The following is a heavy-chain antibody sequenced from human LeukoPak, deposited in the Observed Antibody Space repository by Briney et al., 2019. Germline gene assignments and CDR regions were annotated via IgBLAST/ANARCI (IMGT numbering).Heavy chain of an antibody. J-gene: IGHJ5*02. D-gene: IGHD2-2*01. CDR3: ARDRTVEYQSFDP. CDR1: GGTFSSYA. CDR2: IIPIFGTA. V-gene: IGHV1-69*06. Sequence: SVKVSCKASGGTFSSYAISRVRQAPGQGLEWMGGIIPIFGTANYAQKFQGRVTITADKSTSTAYMELSSLRSEDTAVYYCARDRTVEYQSFDPWGQGTLVTVSS.